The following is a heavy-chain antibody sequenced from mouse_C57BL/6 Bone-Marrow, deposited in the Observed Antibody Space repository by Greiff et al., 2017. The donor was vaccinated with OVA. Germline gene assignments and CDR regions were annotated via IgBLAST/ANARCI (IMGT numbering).Heavy chain of an antibody. CDR2: ISNGGGST. V-gene: IGHV5-12*01. J-gene: IGHJ2*01. CDR3: ARQRSKGGFDY. Sequence: EVKLQESGGGLVQPGGSLKLSCAASGFTFSDYYMYWVRQTPEKRLEWVAYISNGGGSTYYPDTVKGRFTISRDNAKNTLYLQMSRLKSEDTAMYYCARQRSKGGFDYWGQGTTLTVSS. CDR1: GFTFSDYY.